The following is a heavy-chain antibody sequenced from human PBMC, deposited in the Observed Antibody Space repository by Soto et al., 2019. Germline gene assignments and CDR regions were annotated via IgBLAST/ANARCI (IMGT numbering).Heavy chain of an antibody. CDR3: AREYVDTAMVTGYFDY. V-gene: IGHV1-18*01. CDR1: GYTFTSYG. CDR2: ISAYNGNT. J-gene: IGHJ4*02. Sequence: ASVKVSCKASGYTFTSYGVSWVRQAPGQGLEWMGWISAYNGNTNYAQKLQGRVTMTTDTSTSTAYMELRSLRSDDTAVYYCAREYVDTAMVTGYFDYWGQGTLVTVSS. D-gene: IGHD5-18*01.